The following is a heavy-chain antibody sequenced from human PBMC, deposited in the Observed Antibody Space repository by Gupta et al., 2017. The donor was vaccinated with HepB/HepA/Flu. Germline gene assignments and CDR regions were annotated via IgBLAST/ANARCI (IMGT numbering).Heavy chain of an antibody. V-gene: IGHV3-23*01. CDR3: AKGRTGINDACDI. J-gene: IGHJ3*02. CDR2: MSGRGGST. CDR1: GFTFSNYA. Sequence: EVQLLESGGGLVQPGGSLGLSCAASGFTFSNYAMSWVRQAPGKGLEWVSTMSGRGGSTHYEDSVKGRFTISRDSSKNTVDLQMNSLRAEDTALDYCAKGRTGINDACDIWGQGTTVTVSS.